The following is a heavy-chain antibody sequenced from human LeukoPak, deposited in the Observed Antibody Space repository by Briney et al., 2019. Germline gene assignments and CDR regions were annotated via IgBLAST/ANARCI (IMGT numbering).Heavy chain of an antibody. D-gene: IGHD5-18*01. CDR1: GGSISSYY. V-gene: IGHV4-59*08. CDR3: ARHMGLEYSYGYPYFDY. J-gene: IGHJ4*02. CDR2: IYYSGST. Sequence: PSETLSLTCTVSGGSISSYYWSWIRQPPGKGLEWIGYIYYSGSTNYNPSLKSRVTISVDTSKNQFSLKLSSVTAADTAVYYCARHMGLEYSYGYPYFDYWGQGTLVTVSS.